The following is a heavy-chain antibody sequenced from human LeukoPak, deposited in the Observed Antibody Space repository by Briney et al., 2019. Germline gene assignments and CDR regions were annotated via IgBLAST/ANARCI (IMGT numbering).Heavy chain of an antibody. J-gene: IGHJ4*02. V-gene: IGHV3-33*06. CDR2: IWPDGSKR. CDR1: GFSFSSYG. D-gene: IGHD3-10*01. CDR3: AKAGNYGSGSYS. Sequence: QPGTSLRLSCGASGFSFSSYGMHWVRQAPGKGLEWVASIWPDGSKRYYADSVKGRFTISRDNAKNTLYLQMNSLRAEDTAVYYCAKAGNYGSGSYSWGQGTLVTVSS.